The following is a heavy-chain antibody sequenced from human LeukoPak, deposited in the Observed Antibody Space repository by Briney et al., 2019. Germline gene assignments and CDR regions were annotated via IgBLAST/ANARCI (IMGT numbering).Heavy chain of an antibody. CDR3: ARLESSGYYVY. J-gene: IGHJ4*02. CDR2: IDPRDSYT. V-gene: IGHV5-10-1*01. D-gene: IGHD3-22*01. CDR1: GYSFTSYW. Sequence: GESLRISCKGSGYSFTSYWISWVRQMPGKGLEWMGRIDPRDSYTKYSPSFQGHVSISADKSISTAYLQWSSLKASNTATYYCARLESSGYYVYWGQGTLVTVSS.